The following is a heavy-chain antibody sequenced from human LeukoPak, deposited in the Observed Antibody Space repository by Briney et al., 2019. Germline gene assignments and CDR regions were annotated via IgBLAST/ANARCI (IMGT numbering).Heavy chain of an antibody. CDR1: GFTFGDYT. J-gene: IGHJ4*02. V-gene: IGHV3-43*02. CDR2: ITGDGGTT. Sequence: PGGSLRLSCAASGFTFGDYTMPWFRQPPGRGLQWVSLITGDGGTTSYAGSVKGRFTISRDNSKKSLCLHMNSLRNEDTALYYCAKGHFGAGHYWGQGTLVTVSS. D-gene: IGHD3-3*01. CDR3: AKGHFGAGHY.